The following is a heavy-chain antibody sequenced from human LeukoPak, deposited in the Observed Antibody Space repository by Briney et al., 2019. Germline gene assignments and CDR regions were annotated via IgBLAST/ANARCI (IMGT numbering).Heavy chain of an antibody. CDR1: GFTFSRHW. J-gene: IGHJ4*02. D-gene: IGHD2-2*01. V-gene: IGHV3-74*01. Sequence: GGSLRLSCAASGFTFSRHWMHWVRQAPGKGLVWISRINSDASDTNYADFVKGRFTISRDNAKNTVYLQINSLRDENTAVYYCARICSSTDCLIPDWGQGTLVTVSS. CDR3: ARICSSTDCLIPD. CDR2: INSDASDT.